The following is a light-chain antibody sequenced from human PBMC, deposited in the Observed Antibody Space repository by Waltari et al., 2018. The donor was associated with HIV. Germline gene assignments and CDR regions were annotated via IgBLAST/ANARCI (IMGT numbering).Light chain of an antibody. Sequence: QSALTQPASVSGSLGQSITISCTGASSDVGDYNYVSWYQQHPGKAPKVIIFEVSNRPSGVSDRFSGSKSGNTASLTISGVQPEDEADYYCSSYTTSNSHVVFGGGTKVTVL. CDR1: SSDVGDYNY. CDR3: SSYTTSNSHVV. V-gene: IGLV2-14*01. J-gene: IGLJ2*01. CDR2: EVS.